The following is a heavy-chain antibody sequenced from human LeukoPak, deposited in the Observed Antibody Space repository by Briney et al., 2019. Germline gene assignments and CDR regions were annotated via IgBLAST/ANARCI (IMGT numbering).Heavy chain of an antibody. CDR3: ARGGGSCDY. CDR2: ITGSSSYI. Sequence: TGGSLRLSCAASGFTFNTYTMNWVRQAPGKWLEWVSSITGSSSYIYYADSVKGRFTISRDNAKNSLYLQMNSLRAEDTAVYYCARGGGSCDYWGQGTLVTVSS. CDR1: GFTFNTYT. D-gene: IGHD2-15*01. V-gene: IGHV3-21*01. J-gene: IGHJ4*02.